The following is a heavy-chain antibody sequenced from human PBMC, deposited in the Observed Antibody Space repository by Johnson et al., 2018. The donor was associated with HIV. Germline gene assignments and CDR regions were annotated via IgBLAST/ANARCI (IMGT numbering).Heavy chain of an antibody. Sequence: QMQLVESGGGVVQPGRSLRLSCAASGFTFSSYGMHWVRQAPGKGLEWVAFIRYDGSNKYYADSVKGRFTISRDTSKSTVYLQLNSLRAEDTAVYYCAKDWGIAAAGTDAFDIWGQGTMVTVSS. V-gene: IGHV3-30*02. CDR1: GFTFSSYG. J-gene: IGHJ3*02. D-gene: IGHD6-13*01. CDR2: IRYDGSNK. CDR3: AKDWGIAAAGTDAFDI.